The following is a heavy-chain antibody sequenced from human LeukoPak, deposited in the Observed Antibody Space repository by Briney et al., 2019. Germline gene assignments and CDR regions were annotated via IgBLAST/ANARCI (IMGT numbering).Heavy chain of an antibody. Sequence: PGGSLRLSCAASGFTFSSYAMHWVRQAPGKGLEWVAVISYDGSNKYYADSVKGRFTISRDNSKNTLYLQMNSLRAEDTAVYYCAREEEVAAAGTDYFDYWGQGTLVTVSS. J-gene: IGHJ4*02. CDR2: ISYDGSNK. V-gene: IGHV3-30-3*01. CDR1: GFTFSSYA. D-gene: IGHD6-13*01. CDR3: AREEEVAAAGTDYFDY.